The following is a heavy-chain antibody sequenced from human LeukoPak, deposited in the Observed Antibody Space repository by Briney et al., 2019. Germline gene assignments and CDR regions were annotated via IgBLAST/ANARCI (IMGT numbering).Heavy chain of an antibody. CDR2: ISAYNGNT. J-gene: IGHJ5*02. CDR1: GGTFSSYA. V-gene: IGHV1-18*01. CDR3: ARSTLPYDWFDP. D-gene: IGHD3-3*01. Sequence: GASVKVSCKASGGTFSSYAISWVRQAPGQGLEWMGWISAYNGNTNYAQKLQGRVTMTTDTSTSTAYMELRSLRSDDTAVYYCARSTLPYDWFDPWGQGTLVTVSS.